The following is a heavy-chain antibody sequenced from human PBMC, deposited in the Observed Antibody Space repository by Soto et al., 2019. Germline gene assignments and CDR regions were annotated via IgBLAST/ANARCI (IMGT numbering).Heavy chain of an antibody. CDR2: IDPMFDTS. V-gene: IGHV1-69*06. Sequence: QVRLEQSGAEVKKPGSSVRVSCQASGGALTSYPIHWVRQAPGQGLEWMGVIDPMFDTSNLAEKFKARVILPADTSTKTVYMDLTSLRSDDTAVYFCATYPRPYNWIDLWGQGTLVAVSS. D-gene: IGHD2-21*01. CDR1: GGALTSYP. J-gene: IGHJ5*02. CDR3: ATYPRPYNWIDL.